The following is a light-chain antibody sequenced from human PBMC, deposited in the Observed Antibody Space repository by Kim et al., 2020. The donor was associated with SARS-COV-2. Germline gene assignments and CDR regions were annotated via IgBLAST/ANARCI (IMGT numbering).Light chain of an antibody. CDR3: QVWDSSSDHWV. J-gene: IGLJ3*02. CDR2: YDS. Sequence: PGKTARSTCGGNNIGSKRVHWYQQKPGQAPVLVIYYDSDRPSGIPERFSGSNSGNTATLTISRVEAGDEADYYCQVWDSSSDHWVFGGGTQLTVL. CDR1: NIGSKR. V-gene: IGLV3-21*04.